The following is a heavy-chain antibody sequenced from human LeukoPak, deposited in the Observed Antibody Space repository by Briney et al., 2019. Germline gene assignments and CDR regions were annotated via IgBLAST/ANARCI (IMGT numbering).Heavy chain of an antibody. J-gene: IGHJ4*02. D-gene: IGHD6-13*01. V-gene: IGHV3-30*03. CDR1: GFTFSSYG. CDR3: ARTATSSSWYGSLDY. Sequence: GGSLRLSCAASGFTFSSYGMHWVRQAPGKGLEWVAVISYDGSNKYYADSVKGRFTISRDNSKNTLYLQMNSLRAEDTAVYYCARTATSSSWYGSLDYWGQGTLVTVSS. CDR2: ISYDGSNK.